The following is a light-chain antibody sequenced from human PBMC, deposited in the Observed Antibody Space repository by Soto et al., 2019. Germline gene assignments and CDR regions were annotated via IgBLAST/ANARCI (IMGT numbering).Light chain of an antibody. V-gene: IGLV2-11*01. Sequence: QSALTQPHSVSGSPGQSVAISCTGTSSDVGGYNYVSWYQQHPGKAPKLMIYDVSKRPSGVPDRFSGSKSGNTASLTNSGLQAEDEADYYCCSYAGSYSYVLGTGTKVTVL. CDR1: SSDVGGYNY. CDR2: DVS. CDR3: CSYAGSYSYV. J-gene: IGLJ1*01.